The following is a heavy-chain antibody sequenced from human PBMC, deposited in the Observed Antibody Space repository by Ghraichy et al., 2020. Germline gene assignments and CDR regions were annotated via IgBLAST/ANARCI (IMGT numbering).Heavy chain of an antibody. V-gene: IGHV3-7*01. Sequence: LSLTCAASGFTFSSYWMSWVRQAPGKGLEWVANIKQDGSEKYYVDSVKGRFTISRDNAKNSLYLQMNSLRAEDTAVYYCARAVGGLWFGELLVSAFDIWGQGTMVTVSS. CDR1: GFTFSSYW. CDR2: IKQDGSEK. J-gene: IGHJ3*02. CDR3: ARAVGGLWFGELLVSAFDI. D-gene: IGHD3-10*01.